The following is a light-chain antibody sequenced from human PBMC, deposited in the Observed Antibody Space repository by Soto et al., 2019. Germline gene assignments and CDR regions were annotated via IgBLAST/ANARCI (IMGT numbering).Light chain of an antibody. J-gene: IGLJ1*01. V-gene: IGLV2-14*01. CDR3: SSYTTGSTYV. CDR1: SSDVGGYNF. Sequence: QSALAQPASVSGSPGQSITISCTGTSSDVGGYNFLSWYQQHPGKAPKLMIYEVSNRPSGVSDRFSGSKSGNTASLTISGLQADDEADYYCSSYTTGSTYVFGTGTKVTVL. CDR2: EVS.